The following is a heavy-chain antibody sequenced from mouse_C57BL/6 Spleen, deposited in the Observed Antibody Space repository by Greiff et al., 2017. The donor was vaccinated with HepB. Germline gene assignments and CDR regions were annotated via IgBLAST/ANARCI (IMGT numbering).Heavy chain of an antibody. D-gene: IGHD1-1*01. CDR3: TSITTVVERVLFAY. Sequence: VQLQKSGAELVRPGASVKLSCTASGFNIKDDYMHWVKQRPEQGLEWIGWIDPENGDTEYASKFQGKATITADTSSNTAYLQLSSLTSEDTAVYYCTSITTVVERVLFAYWGQGTLVTVSA. V-gene: IGHV14-4*01. CDR1: GFNIKDDY. CDR2: IDPENGDT. J-gene: IGHJ3*01.